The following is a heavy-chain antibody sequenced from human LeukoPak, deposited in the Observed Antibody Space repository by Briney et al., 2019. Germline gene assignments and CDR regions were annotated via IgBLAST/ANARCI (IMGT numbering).Heavy chain of an antibody. CDR2: FVPEDGET. Sequence: ASVKVSCQVSGQALTELSMHWVRQAPGKAIEWIGRFVPEDGETIYAKKFQSRVALTEDESTATTHMELSSTGCEDTAVLYCSTRANHYYDSSGYGNDAFDIWGQGTMVTVSP. CDR1: GQALTELS. D-gene: IGHD3-22*01. V-gene: IGHV1-24*01. J-gene: IGHJ3*02. CDR3: STRANHYYDSSGYGNDAFDI.